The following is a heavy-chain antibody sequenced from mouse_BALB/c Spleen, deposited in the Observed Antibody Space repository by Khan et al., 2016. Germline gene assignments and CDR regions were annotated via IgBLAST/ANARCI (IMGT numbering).Heavy chain of an antibody. Sequence: VQLQESGAELAKPGASVKMSCKASGYTFTSYWMHWVKQRPGQGLEWIGYINPSTGYTEYNQKFTEKATLPAEKSSSTAYMQLSSLTSEDAAVYYCARVGGNYAMDYWGQGTSVTVSS. J-gene: IGHJ4*01. CDR2: INPSTGYT. CDR3: ARVGGNYAMDY. D-gene: IGHD1-1*02. V-gene: IGHV1-7*01. CDR1: GYTFTSYW.